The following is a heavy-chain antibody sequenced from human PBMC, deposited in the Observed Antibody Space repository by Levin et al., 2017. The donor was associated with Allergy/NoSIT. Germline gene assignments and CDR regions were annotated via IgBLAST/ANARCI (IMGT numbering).Heavy chain of an antibody. V-gene: IGHV3-33*01. CDR3: ARGGIRMTMIVDTY. Sequence: PGGSLRLSCAASGFTFSSYGMHWVRQAPGKGLEWVAVIWYDGSNKYYADSVKGRFTISRDNSKNTLYLQMNSLRAEDTAVYYCARGGIRMTMIVDTYWGQGTLVTVSS. CDR1: GFTFSSYG. D-gene: IGHD3-22*01. CDR2: IWYDGSNK. J-gene: IGHJ4*02.